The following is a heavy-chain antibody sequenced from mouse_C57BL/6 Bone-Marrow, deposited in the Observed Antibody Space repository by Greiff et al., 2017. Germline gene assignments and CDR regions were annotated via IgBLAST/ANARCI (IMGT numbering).Heavy chain of an antibody. D-gene: IGHD4-1*01. Sequence: VKVVESGPGLVAPSQSLSITCTVSGFSLTSYGVDWVRQSPGKGLEWLGVIWGVGSTNYNSALKSRLSISKDNSKSQVFLKMNSLQTDDTAIYYCASSLTYYAMDYWGQGTSVTVSS. CDR2: IWGVGST. V-gene: IGHV2-6*01. CDR3: ASSLTYYAMDY. J-gene: IGHJ4*01. CDR1: GFSLTSYG.